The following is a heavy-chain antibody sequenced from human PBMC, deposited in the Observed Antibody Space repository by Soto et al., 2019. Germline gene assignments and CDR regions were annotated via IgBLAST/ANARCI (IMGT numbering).Heavy chain of an antibody. J-gene: IGHJ4*02. D-gene: IGHD3-10*01. CDR3: ASGSQNYYFDY. V-gene: IGHV4-39*01. Sequence: PSETLSLTCSVSGGSISSNSYYWGWIRQPPGKGLEWIGSIYYTGSIYHNPSLKSRVSMSIDTSKKQFSLNLSSVTAADTALYYHASGSQNYYFDYWGQGTLVTVSS. CDR2: IYYTGSI. CDR1: GGSISSNSYY.